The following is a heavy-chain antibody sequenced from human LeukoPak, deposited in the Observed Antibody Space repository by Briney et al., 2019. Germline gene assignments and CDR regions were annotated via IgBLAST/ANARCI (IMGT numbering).Heavy chain of an antibody. Sequence: GRSLRLSCAASGFTFSDYAMHWVRQAPGKGLEWVAVISYDGSNKYYADSVKGRFTISRDNSKNTLYLQMNSLRAEDTAVYYCAREYDDSGYYLYYFDYWGQGTLVTVSS. D-gene: IGHD3-22*01. CDR3: AREYDDSGYYLYYFDY. V-gene: IGHV3-30*04. CDR1: GFTFSDYA. CDR2: ISYDGSNK. J-gene: IGHJ4*02.